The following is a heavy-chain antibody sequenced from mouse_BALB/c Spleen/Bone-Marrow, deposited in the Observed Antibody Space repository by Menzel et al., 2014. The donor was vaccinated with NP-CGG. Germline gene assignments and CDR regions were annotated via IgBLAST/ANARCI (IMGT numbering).Heavy chain of an antibody. D-gene: IGHD1-1*01. Sequence: EVQLVESGAELVKPGASVKLSCTASGFNIKDTYMHWVKQRPEQGLEWIGRIDPANGNTKYDSKFQGKATITADTSSSTAFLQLSSLTSEDTAVYYCACYYYGSSSFAYWGQGTLVTVSA. CDR2: IDPANGNT. CDR3: ACYYYGSSSFAY. CDR1: GFNIKDTY. J-gene: IGHJ3*01. V-gene: IGHV14-3*02.